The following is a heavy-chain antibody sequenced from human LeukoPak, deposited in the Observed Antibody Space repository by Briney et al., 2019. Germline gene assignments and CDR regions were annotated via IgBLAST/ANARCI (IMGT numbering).Heavy chain of an antibody. J-gene: IGHJ4*02. Sequence: GASVKVSCKASGYTFTSYGISWVRQAPGQGLEWMGWISAYNGNTNYAQKLQGRVTMTTDTSTSTAYMELRSLRSDDTAVYYCAKSSTFGELLPADYWGQGTLVTVSS. CDR3: AKSSTFGELLPADY. CDR1: GYTFTSYG. CDR2: ISAYNGNT. V-gene: IGHV1-18*01. D-gene: IGHD3-10*01.